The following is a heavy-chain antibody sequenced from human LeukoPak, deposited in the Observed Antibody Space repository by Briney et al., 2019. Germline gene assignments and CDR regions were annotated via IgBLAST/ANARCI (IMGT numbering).Heavy chain of an antibody. Sequence: GAPLKISCKGSGYSFTSYWIGWVRQMPGKGLEWMGIIYPGDSDNRYSPSFQGQVTISADKSISTAYLQWSSLKASDTAMYYCARLYSRSNWNPAGYWGQGTLVTVSS. CDR2: IYPGDSDN. CDR3: ARLYSRSNWNPAGY. D-gene: IGHD1-1*01. V-gene: IGHV5-51*01. CDR1: GYSFTSYW. J-gene: IGHJ4*02.